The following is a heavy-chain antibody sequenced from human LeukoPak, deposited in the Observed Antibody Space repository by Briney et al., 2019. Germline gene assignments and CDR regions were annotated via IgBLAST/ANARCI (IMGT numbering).Heavy chain of an antibody. CDR2: IYYSGST. Sequence: SETLSLTCTVSGGSISSYYWSWIRQPPGKGLEWIGYIYYSGSTNYNPSLKSRVTISVDTSKNQFSLKLSSVTAADTAVYYCARREERYDILTGYPRRDAFDIWGQGTMVTVSS. V-gene: IGHV4-59*08. J-gene: IGHJ3*02. CDR3: ARREERYDILTGYPRRDAFDI. D-gene: IGHD3-9*01. CDR1: GGSISSYY.